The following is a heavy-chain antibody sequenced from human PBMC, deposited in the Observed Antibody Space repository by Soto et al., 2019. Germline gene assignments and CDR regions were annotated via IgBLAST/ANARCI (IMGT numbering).Heavy chain of an antibody. J-gene: IGHJ5*02. Sequence: GASVKVSCKASGFTFTSSAVQWVRQARGQRLEWIGWIVVGSGNTNYAQKFQERVTITRDMSTSTAYMELSSLRSEDTAVYYCARDLDRDTYYDFWSAKNWFDPWGQGTLVTVSS. CDR3: ARDLDRDTYYDFWSAKNWFDP. CDR1: GFTFTSSA. D-gene: IGHD3-3*01. CDR2: IVVGSGNT. V-gene: IGHV1-58*01.